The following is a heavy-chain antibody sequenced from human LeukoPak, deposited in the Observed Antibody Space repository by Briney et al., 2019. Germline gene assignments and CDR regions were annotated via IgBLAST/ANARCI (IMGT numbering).Heavy chain of an antibody. CDR3: ARAFRGHNQLGSYYYYMDV. CDR1: GYTFTSYD. D-gene: IGHD1-1*01. Sequence: ASVKVSCKASGYTFTSYDINWVRQATGQRLEWMGWMNPNSGNTGYAQNFQGRVTMSRNISISTAYMELSSLRSEDTAVYYCARAFRGHNQLGSYYYYMDVWGTGTTVTVSS. V-gene: IGHV1-8*01. CDR2: MNPNSGNT. J-gene: IGHJ6*03.